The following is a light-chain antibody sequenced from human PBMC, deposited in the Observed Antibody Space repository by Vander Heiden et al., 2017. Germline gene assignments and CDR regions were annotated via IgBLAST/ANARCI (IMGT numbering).Light chain of an antibody. Sequence: QSVLTPPPSLSEAPTQRVTISCSGSSSNIEYNAVTWYQHLPGKTPKLLIYYDDLLPSGVSDRFSGSKSGTSASLVISGLQSEDEGDYYCAAWDDSLNAYVFGTGTKVTVL. CDR1: SSNIEYNA. CDR3: AAWDDSLNAYV. J-gene: IGLJ1*01. CDR2: YDD. V-gene: IGLV1-36*01.